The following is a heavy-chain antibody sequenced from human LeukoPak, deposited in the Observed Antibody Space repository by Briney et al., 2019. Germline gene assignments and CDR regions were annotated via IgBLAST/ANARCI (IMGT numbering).Heavy chain of an antibody. Sequence: GGSLRLSGAASGFTFSSYAMSWVRQAPGKGLEWVSGISTSGGSSSYADSVKGRFTISRDNPRNTLYMQMNSLRAEDTALYYCAIMHPYYDGSGYWVQWGQGTLVTVSS. CDR1: GFTFSSYA. CDR3: AIMHPYYDGSGYWVQ. V-gene: IGHV3-23*01. CDR2: ISTSGGSS. D-gene: IGHD3-22*01. J-gene: IGHJ4*02.